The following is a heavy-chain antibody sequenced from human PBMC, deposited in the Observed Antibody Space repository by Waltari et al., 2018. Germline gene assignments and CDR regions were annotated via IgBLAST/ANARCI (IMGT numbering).Heavy chain of an antibody. CDR2: INHSGST. J-gene: IGHJ4*02. V-gene: IGHV4-34*01. D-gene: IGHD2-15*01. Sequence: QVQLQQWGAGLLKPSETLSLTCAVYGGSFSGYYWSWIRQPPGKGLEWIGEINHSGSTNYNPSLKSRVTISVDTSKNQFSLKLSSVTAADTAVYYCARGWCSGGSCYSPVDYWGQGTLVTVSS. CDR1: GGSFSGYY. CDR3: ARGWCSGGSCYSPVDY.